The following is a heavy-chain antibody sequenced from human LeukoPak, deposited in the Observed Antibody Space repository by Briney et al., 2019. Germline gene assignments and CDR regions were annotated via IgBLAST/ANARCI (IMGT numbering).Heavy chain of an antibody. Sequence: GGSLRLSCAASGFTFSSYGMHWVRQAPGKGLEWVAVISNDGSNKYHADSVKGRFTISRDNSKNTLSLQMNSLRPEDTAVYYCAKDWGSSTLYYYGMDVWGQGTTVTVSS. D-gene: IGHD6-13*01. V-gene: IGHV3-30*19. J-gene: IGHJ6*02. CDR2: ISNDGSNK. CDR3: AKDWGSSTLYYYGMDV. CDR1: GFTFSSYG.